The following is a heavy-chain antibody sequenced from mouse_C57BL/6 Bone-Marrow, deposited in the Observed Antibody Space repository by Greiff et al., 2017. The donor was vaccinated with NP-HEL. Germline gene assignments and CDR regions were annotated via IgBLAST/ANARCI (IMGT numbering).Heavy chain of an antibody. CDR1: GYTFTSYG. CDR3: ARGRLRTFAY. D-gene: IGHD2-4*01. CDR2: IYPRSGNT. Sequence: VQLKESGAELARPGASVKLSCKASGYTFTSYGISWVKQRTGQGLEWIGEIYPRSGNTYYNEKFKGKATLTADKSSSTAYMELRSLTSEDSAVYFCARGRLRTFAYWGQGTLVTVSA. V-gene: IGHV1-81*01. J-gene: IGHJ3*01.